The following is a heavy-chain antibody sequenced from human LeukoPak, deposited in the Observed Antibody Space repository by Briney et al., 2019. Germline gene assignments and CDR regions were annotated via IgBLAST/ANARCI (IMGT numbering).Heavy chain of an antibody. CDR1: GGSISSRTSY. V-gene: IGHV4-39*01. CDR3: ARLNDCSSISCYNY. CDR2: IYYSGTT. J-gene: IGHJ4*02. D-gene: IGHD2-2*02. Sequence: SETPSLTCTVSGGSISSRTSYWGWIRQPPGKGLEWIGSIYYSGTTYYSPSLKSRVTISVDTSKNQFSLRLSSVTAADTAVYYCARLNDCSSISCYNYWGQGTLVTVSS.